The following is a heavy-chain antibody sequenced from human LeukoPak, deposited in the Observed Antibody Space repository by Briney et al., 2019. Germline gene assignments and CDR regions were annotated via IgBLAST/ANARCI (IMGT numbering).Heavy chain of an antibody. D-gene: IGHD6-13*01. CDR2: MNPNSGNT. CDR3: ARVERIAAAGTLTPNFDY. CDR1: GYTLTSYD. Sequence: ASVKVSCKASGYTLTSYDINWVRQATGQGLEWMGWMNPNSGNTGYAQKFQGRVTIARNTSISTAYMELSSLRSEDTAVYYCARVERIAAAGTLTPNFDYWGQGTLVTVSS. V-gene: IGHV1-8*03. J-gene: IGHJ4*02.